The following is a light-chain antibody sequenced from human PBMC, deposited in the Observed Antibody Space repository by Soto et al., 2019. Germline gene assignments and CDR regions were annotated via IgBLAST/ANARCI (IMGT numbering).Light chain of an antibody. V-gene: IGKV3-15*01. CDR1: QSVSSN. Sequence: EVVGTQSPATLSVSPGERATLSCRASQSVSSNLAWYQQKPGQAPRLLIYGASTRATGIPARFSGSWSGTEFTLTISSLQSEDFAVYYCHQYDNWPKTFGQGTRLEIK. J-gene: IGKJ5*01. CDR3: HQYDNWPKT. CDR2: GAS.